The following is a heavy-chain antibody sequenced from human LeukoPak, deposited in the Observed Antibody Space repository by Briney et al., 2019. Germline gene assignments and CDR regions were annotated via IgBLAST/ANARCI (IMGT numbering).Heavy chain of an antibody. V-gene: IGHV1-18*01. CDR1: GYTFISYG. CDR2: ISGYNGNT. J-gene: IGHJ4*02. CDR3: AREPYYYDSSGYYSVYYFDY. D-gene: IGHD3-22*01. Sequence: GASVKVSCKASGYTFISYGISWVRQAPGQGLEWMGWISGYNGNTNYAQNLQGRVTMTTDTSTSTAYMELRSLRSEDTAVYYCAREPYYYDSSGYYSVYYFDYWGQGTLVTVSS.